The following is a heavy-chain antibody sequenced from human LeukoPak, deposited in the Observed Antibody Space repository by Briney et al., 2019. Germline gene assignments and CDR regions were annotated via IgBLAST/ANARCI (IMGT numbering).Heavy chain of an antibody. CDR3: ARGGAARLHFQN. V-gene: IGHV4-59*01. J-gene: IGHJ1*01. D-gene: IGHD6-6*01. Sequence: WVRQHPGRGLEWIVYIYHSASTNYTPSLQSRVTISVDTSKTQFSLNLNSVTAADTAVYYCARGGAARLHFQNWGQGTLFTVSS. CDR2: IYHSAST.